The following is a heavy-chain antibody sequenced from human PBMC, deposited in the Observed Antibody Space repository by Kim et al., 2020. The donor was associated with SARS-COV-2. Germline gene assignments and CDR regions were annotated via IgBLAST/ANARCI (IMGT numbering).Heavy chain of an antibody. CDR3: ARSGGEWLGAINWFDP. CDR1: GGSISSGGYY. V-gene: IGHV4-31*03. D-gene: IGHD5-12*01. J-gene: IGHJ5*02. Sequence: SETLSLTCTVSGGSISSGGYYWSWIRQHPGKGLEWIGYIYYSGSTYYNPSLKSRVTISVDTSKNQFSLKLSSVTAADTAVYYCARSGGEWLGAINWFDPWGQGTLVTVSS. CDR2: IYYSGST.